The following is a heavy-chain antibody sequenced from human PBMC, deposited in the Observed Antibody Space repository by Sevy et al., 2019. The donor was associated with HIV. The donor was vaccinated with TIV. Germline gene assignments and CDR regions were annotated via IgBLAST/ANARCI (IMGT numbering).Heavy chain of an antibody. CDR3: VREGAPYRNIRYCSGNNCFYNWFDP. CDR2: ISSDGDNT. Sequence: GGSLRLSCAASGFTFNDYALHWVRQAPGKGLEWVAIISSDGDNTYYADTVKGRFTISRDNSKNTVYLQMNRLMAEDTAFYYCVREGAPYRNIRYCSGNNCFYNWFDPWGQGTLVTVSS. CDR1: GFTFNDYA. J-gene: IGHJ5*02. D-gene: IGHD2-15*01. V-gene: IGHV3-30-3*01.